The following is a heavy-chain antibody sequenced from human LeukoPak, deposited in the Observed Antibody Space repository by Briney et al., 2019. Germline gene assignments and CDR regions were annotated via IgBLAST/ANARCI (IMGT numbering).Heavy chain of an antibody. V-gene: IGHV3-23*01. CDR3: AKGGATICDN. CDR1: GFTSIAYA. Sequence: GGSLRLSCVGSGFTSIAYALTWARQAPGKGLEWVSGISGGGVTTYYADSVKGRFTISRDNAKNTLYLQMSSLRAEDTAVYYCAKGGATICDNWGQGTLVTVSS. CDR2: ISGGGVTT. J-gene: IGHJ4*02. D-gene: IGHD5-12*01.